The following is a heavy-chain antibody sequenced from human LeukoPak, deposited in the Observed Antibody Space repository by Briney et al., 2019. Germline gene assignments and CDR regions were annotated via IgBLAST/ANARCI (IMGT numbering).Heavy chain of an antibody. CDR1: GYTFTSYG. CDR3: ARGYSYGYGPLDY. CDR2: ISTDNGNT. J-gene: IGHJ4*02. D-gene: IGHD5-18*01. Sequence: GASVKVSCKVSGYTFTSYGISWVRQAPGQGLEWMGWISTDNGNTDYAQNLQGRVTMTTDTSTSTAYMELRSLRSDDTAVYYCARGYSYGYGPLDYWGQGTLVTVSS. V-gene: IGHV1-18*01.